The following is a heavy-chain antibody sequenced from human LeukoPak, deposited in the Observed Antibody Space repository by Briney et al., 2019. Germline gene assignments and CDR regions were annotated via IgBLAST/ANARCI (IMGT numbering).Heavy chain of an antibody. V-gene: IGHV3-30*02. CDR1: GFTFSSYG. Sequence: GGSLRLSCAASGFTFSSYGMHWVRQAPGKELVWVAFIRYDGSNKYYADSVKGRFTISRDNSKNTLYLQMNSLRAEDTAVYYCANWNYYDSSGYLYYFDYWGQGTLVTVSS. CDR3: ANWNYYDSSGYLYYFDY. CDR2: IRYDGSNK. J-gene: IGHJ4*02. D-gene: IGHD3-22*01.